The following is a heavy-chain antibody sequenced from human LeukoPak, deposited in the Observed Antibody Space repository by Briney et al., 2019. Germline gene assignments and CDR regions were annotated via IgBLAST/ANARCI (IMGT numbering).Heavy chain of an antibody. J-gene: IGHJ4*02. CDR1: GFTFSSYD. Sequence: GGSLRLSCAGSGFTFSSYDMNWVRQAPGKGLEWISYISSGSSTIHYADSVKGRFTISRDNAKNSLYLHMNSLRAEDTAVYYCARDYGGSSPFDYWGQGTLVTVSS. D-gene: IGHD4-23*01. V-gene: IGHV3-48*03. CDR2: ISSGSSTI. CDR3: ARDYGGSSPFDY.